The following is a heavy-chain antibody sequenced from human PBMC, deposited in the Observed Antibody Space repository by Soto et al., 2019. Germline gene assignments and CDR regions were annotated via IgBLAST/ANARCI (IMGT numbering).Heavy chain of an antibody. D-gene: IGHD4-17*01. CDR3: AREDPTVTTVDY. V-gene: IGHV3-30-3*01. CDR2: VSYDGSTK. CDR1: GFTFSSYA. Sequence: QVQLVESGGGVVQPGRSLRLSCAASGFTFSSYAIHWVRQAPGKGLEWVAVVSYDGSTKYYADSVKGRFTISRDNSKNTLYLQMHSLRAEDTAIYYCAREDPTVTTVDYWGQGTLVTVSS. J-gene: IGHJ4*02.